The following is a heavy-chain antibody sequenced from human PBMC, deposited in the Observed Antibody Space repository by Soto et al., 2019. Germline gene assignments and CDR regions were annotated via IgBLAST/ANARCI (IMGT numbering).Heavy chain of an antibody. CDR1: GFMFGSYA. V-gene: IGHV3-23*01. Sequence: EVQLLESGGGLVQPGGSLRLSCAASGFMFGSYAMSWVRQAPGKGLEWVSGISGSGTDTYYADAVKGRVTISRDNAKNTLYLQMNGLRAEYTAIYYCAKDLLSSYYYGMDAWGQGTTVTVSS. CDR2: ISGSGTDT. CDR3: AKDLLSSYYYGMDA. J-gene: IGHJ6*02. D-gene: IGHD3-10*01.